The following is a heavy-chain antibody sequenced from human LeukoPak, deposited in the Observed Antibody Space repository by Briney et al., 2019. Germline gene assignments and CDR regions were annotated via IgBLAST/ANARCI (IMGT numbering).Heavy chain of an antibody. J-gene: IGHJ4*02. V-gene: IGHV3-21*01. CDR2: ISSSYSYI. D-gene: IGHD3-22*01. Sequence: GGSLRLSCAASGFTFTDYIMNWVRQAPGKGLEWVSSISSSYSYIYYADSVKGRFTISRVNAKNSLYLQMNSLRAEDTAVYYCARDFEERGYFVADFDYWGQGTLVTVSS. CDR1: GFTFTDYI. CDR3: ARDFEERGYFVADFDY.